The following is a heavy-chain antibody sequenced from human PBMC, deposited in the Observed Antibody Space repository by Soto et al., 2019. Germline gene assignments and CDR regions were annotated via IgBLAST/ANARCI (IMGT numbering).Heavy chain of an antibody. D-gene: IGHD1-1*01. J-gene: IGHJ4*02. CDR3: TTDEEDNGIDGDFDY. CDR1: GLPFSQAW. Sequence: EVPLVESGGGLVKPGGSLRLSCAASGLPFSQAWMSWVRQAPGKGLEWISRIEDKGKTDYAAPVKDRFAISRDDSQNMVYLQMDSLKTEDTAVYYCTTDEEDNGIDGDFDYWGQGTLVTVSS. CDR2: IEDKGKT. V-gene: IGHV3-15*04.